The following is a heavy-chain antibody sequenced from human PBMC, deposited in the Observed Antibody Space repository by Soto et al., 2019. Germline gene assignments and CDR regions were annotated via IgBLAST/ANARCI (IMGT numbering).Heavy chain of an antibody. CDR1: GYSFSNHW. CDR2: IYPGDSDM. J-gene: IGHJ4*02. V-gene: IGHV5-51*01. D-gene: IGHD3-3*01. Sequence: PGESLKISCEGVGYSFSNHWIAWVRQMPEKGLEWMGTIYPGDSDMRYSPSFRGQVTISVDKSINTAYLQWGSLKASDTAKYYCARLSREFWSGLDYWGQGTLVTVSS. CDR3: ARLSREFWSGLDY.